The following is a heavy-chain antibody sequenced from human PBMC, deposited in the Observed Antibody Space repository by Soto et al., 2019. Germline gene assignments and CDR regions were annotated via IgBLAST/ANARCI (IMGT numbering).Heavy chain of an antibody. Sequence: QVQLVQSGAEVKKPGSSVKVSCKASGGTFSSYTISWVRQAPGQGLEWMGRIIPILGIANYAQKFQGRVTITADKSTSTAYMELSSMRSEDTAVYYCATDYYGSGSYYNAGYTNWFDPWGQGTLVTVSS. J-gene: IGHJ5*02. CDR2: IIPILGIA. CDR3: ATDYYGSGSYYNAGYTNWFDP. CDR1: GGTFSSYT. D-gene: IGHD3-10*01. V-gene: IGHV1-69*02.